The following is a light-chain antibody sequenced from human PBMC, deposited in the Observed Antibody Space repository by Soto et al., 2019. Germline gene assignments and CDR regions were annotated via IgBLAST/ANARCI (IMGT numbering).Light chain of an antibody. CDR2: ANS. CDR3: QSYDSSLRVV. V-gene: IGLV1-40*01. J-gene: IGLJ2*01. CDR1: SSNIGAHYD. Sequence: QPVLTQPPSVSGAPGQTITISCTGSSSNIGAHYDVHWYQHLPGTAPKLLIYANSDRPSGVPDRFSGSKSGTSASLAITGLQAEDEADYYCQSYDSSLRVVFGGGTKLTVL.